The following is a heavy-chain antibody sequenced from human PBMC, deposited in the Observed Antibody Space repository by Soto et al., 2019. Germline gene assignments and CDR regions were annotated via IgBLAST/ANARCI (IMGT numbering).Heavy chain of an antibody. CDR2: ISSSSSYI. CDR1: GFTFSSYS. J-gene: IGHJ6*02. CDR3: ARGRFVTMRVVVIPGYYYGMDV. Sequence: GGSLRLSCAASGFTFSSYSMNWVRQAPGKGLEWVSSISSSSSYIYYADSVKGRFTISRDNAKNSLYLQMNSLRAEDTAVYYCARGRFVTMRVVVIPGYYYGMDVWGQGTTVTVSS. D-gene: IGHD3-22*01. V-gene: IGHV3-21*01.